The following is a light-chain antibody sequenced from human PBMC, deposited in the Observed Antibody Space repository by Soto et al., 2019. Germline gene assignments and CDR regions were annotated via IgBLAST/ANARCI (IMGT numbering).Light chain of an antibody. V-gene: IGLV2-14*01. CDR2: DVG. J-gene: IGLJ2*01. CDR1: SSDIGGFNH. CDR3: SSYTSSSTLL. Sequence: QSALTQPASVSGSPGQSITISCTGTSSDIGGFNHVSWYQQHPGKAPKLMIFDVGYRPSGVSNRFSASKSGNTASLTISGLHAEDEADYYCSSYTSSSTLLFGGGTKLTVL.